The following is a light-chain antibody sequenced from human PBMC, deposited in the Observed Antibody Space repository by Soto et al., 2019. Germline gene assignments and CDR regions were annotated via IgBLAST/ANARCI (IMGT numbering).Light chain of an antibody. CDR2: GAS. Sequence: EILMTQSPATLSVSPGERATLSCGASQSVSSNLAWYQQKPGQAHRLLIYGASTRATGFPARFSGGGSGTEFSLTISRLQSEDFAVYYCQHYNNWPLTFGGGTRWIS. J-gene: IGKJ4*01. CDR3: QHYNNWPLT. CDR1: QSVSSN. V-gene: IGKV3-15*01.